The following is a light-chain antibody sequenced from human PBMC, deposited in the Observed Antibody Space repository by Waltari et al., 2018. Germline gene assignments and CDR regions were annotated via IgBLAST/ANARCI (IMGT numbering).Light chain of an antibody. CDR1: PSILDSSDNRNS. J-gene: IGKJ3*01. CDR2: WAS. CDR3: QQYYTTPFT. Sequence: DIVMTQSPDSLAVSLGERATIHCKSSPSILDSSDNRNSLAWYQQKPGQPPELLIYWASTRESGVPDRFSGSGSGTDFTLTISSLQAEDVAVYYCQQYYTTPFTFGPGTKVDI. V-gene: IGKV4-1*01.